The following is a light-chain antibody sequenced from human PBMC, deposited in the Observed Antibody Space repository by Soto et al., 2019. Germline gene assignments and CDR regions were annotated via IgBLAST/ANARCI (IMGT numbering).Light chain of an antibody. J-gene: IGKJ1*01. CDR2: GVS. CDR1: QSVSSSY. V-gene: IGKV3-20*01. Sequence: EIVLTQSPGTLSLSPGERATLSCRASQSVSSSYLAWYQQKPGQAPRLLIYGVSSRATGITDRFRGGGSGTDFTLTISRLEPEDFAVYYCQQYGSSPRTFGQGTKVEVK. CDR3: QQYGSSPRT.